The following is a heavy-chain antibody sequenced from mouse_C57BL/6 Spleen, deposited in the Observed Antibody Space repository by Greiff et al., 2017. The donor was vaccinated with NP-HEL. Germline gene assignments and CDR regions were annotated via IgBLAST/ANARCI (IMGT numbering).Heavy chain of an antibody. CDR3: ARGDPQAY. V-gene: IGHV1-50*01. CDR2: IDPSDSYT. J-gene: IGHJ2*01. CDR1: GYTFTSYW. D-gene: IGHD3-3*01. Sequence: QVQLQQPGAELVKPGASVKLSCKASGYTFTSYWMQWVKQRPGQGLEWIGEIDPSDSYTNYNQKFKGKATLTVDTSSSTAYMQLSSLTSEDSAVYYCARGDPQAYWGQGTTLTVSS.